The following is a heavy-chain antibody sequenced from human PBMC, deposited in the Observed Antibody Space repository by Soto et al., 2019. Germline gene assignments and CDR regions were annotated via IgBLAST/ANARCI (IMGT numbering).Heavy chain of an antibody. Sequence: QVQLVESGGGVVQPGRSLRLSCAASGFTFSSYGMHWVRQAPGKGLEWVAVISYDGSNKYYADSVKGRFTISRDNSKNTLYLQMNSLRAEDTAVYYCAKGPIAARLIEKHHYYYYGMDVWGQGTTVTVSS. CDR1: GFTFSSYG. CDR2: ISYDGSNK. D-gene: IGHD6-6*01. CDR3: AKGPIAARLIEKHHYYYYGMDV. J-gene: IGHJ6*02. V-gene: IGHV3-30*18.